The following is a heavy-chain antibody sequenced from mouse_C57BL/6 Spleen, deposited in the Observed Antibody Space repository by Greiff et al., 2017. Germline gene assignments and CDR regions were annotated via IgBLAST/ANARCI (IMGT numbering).Heavy chain of an antibody. D-gene: IGHD2-1*01. CDR1: GFSLTSYG. CDR3: AENLGNYYAMDY. Sequence: VHLVESGPGLVQPSQSLSITCTVSGFSLTSYGVHWVRQSPGKGLEWLGVIWRGGSTDYNAAFMSRLSITKDNAKSQVFFKMNSLQADDTAIYYCAENLGNYYAMDYWGQGTSVTVSS. CDR2: IWRGGST. J-gene: IGHJ4*01. V-gene: IGHV2-5*01.